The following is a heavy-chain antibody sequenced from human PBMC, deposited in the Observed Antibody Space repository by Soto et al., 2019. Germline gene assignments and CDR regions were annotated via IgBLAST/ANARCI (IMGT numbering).Heavy chain of an antibody. J-gene: IGHJ3*02. V-gene: IGHV4-61*01. Sequence: KSSETLSLTCTVSGGSVSSGSYYWSWIRQPPXKGLEWIGYIYYSGSTNYNPSLKSRVTISVDTSKNQFSLKLSSVTAADTAVYYCARVTITMVRGVIYSDAFDIWGQGTMVTVSS. CDR1: GGSVSSGSYY. D-gene: IGHD3-10*01. CDR3: ARVTITMVRGVIYSDAFDI. CDR2: IYYSGST.